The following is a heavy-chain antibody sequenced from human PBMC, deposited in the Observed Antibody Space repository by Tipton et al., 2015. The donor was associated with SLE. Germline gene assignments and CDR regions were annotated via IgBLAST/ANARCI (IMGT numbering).Heavy chain of an antibody. CDR1: GGTFSSYA. J-gene: IGHJ4*02. Sequence: QLVQSGAEVKKPGSSVKVSCKASGGTFSSYAISWVRQAPGQGLEWMGWINPNSGVTNYAQKFPGRVTMTRDTSISTAYMELSRLRSAVTAVYYCARVRCSVCCCYSVYWGQGSLVTVSS. CDR2: INPNSGVT. D-gene: IGHD2-15*01. V-gene: IGHV1-2*02. CDR3: ARVRCSVCCCYSVY.